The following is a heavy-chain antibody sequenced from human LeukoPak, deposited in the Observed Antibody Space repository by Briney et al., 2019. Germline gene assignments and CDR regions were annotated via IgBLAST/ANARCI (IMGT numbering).Heavy chain of an antibody. CDR1: GGSFSGYY. Sequence: SDTLSLTCAVYGGSFSGYYWSWIRQPPGKGLEGIGEINHSGSTNYNPSLKSRVTISVDTSKNQFSLKLSSVTAADTAVYYCARVNDCSSTSCSINFDYWGQGTLVTVSS. V-gene: IGHV4-34*01. CDR2: INHSGST. J-gene: IGHJ4*02. CDR3: ARVNDCSSTSCSINFDY. D-gene: IGHD2-2*01.